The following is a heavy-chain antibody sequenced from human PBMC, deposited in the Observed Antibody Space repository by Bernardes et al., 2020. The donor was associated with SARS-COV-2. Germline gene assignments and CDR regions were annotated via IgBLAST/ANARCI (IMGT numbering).Heavy chain of an antibody. CDR2: ISGGGETT. CDR3: AKTAATYASGGGAFDI. J-gene: IGHJ3*02. V-gene: IGHV3-23*01. D-gene: IGHD3-10*01. Sequence: LEWVSVISGGGETTFYADSVKGRFIISRDYSRKTLYLEMSNLRGDDTAIYFCAKTAATYASGGGAFDIWGQGTLVSVSS.